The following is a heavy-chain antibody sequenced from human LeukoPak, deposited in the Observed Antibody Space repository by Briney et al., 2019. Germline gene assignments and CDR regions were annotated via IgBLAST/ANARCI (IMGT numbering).Heavy chain of an antibody. CDR2: LSSSGSAF. CDR1: GFTFSSYW. Sequence: GGSLRLSCAASGFTFSSYWMSWVRQAPGKGLEWIAYLSSSGSAFSYADSVKGRFTIARDNAKNSVYLEMNSLRADDTAVYYCARSARLMKGVVEVTALDDWGQGTLVTVSS. D-gene: IGHD3-3*01. J-gene: IGHJ4*02. V-gene: IGHV3-48*04. CDR3: ARSARLMKGVVEVTALDD.